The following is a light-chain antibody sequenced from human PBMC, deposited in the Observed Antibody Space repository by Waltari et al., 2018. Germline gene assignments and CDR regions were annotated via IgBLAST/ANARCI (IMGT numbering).Light chain of an antibody. CDR1: SSDVGNYKR. CDR2: AVI. Sequence: QSALTQPASVSGSPGQSITISCTGTSSDVGNYKRVSWYQQHPGKAPKLLIYAVIKRPSGVFVRCSGSKSGNMASLTISGLQPEDEAEYFCSSYAGSSKGVFGGGTKVTVL. J-gene: IGLJ2*01. V-gene: IGLV2-23*02. CDR3: SSYAGSSKGV.